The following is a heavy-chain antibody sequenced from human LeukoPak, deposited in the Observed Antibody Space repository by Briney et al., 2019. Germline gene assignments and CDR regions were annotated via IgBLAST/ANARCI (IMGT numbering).Heavy chain of an antibody. Sequence: PGGSLRLSCAASGFTFTTYALSWVRQAPGKGLEWVSSITGSGSSTYYADSVKGRFTISRDGSKNTLYLQMNSLRAEDTAVYYCAKDASSSWRWGAFDIWGQGTMVTVSS. CDR2: ITGSGSST. D-gene: IGHD6-13*01. CDR3: AKDASSSWRWGAFDI. CDR1: GFTFTTYA. V-gene: IGHV3-23*01. J-gene: IGHJ3*02.